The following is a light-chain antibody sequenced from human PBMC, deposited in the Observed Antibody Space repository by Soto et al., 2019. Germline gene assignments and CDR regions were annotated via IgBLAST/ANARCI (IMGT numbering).Light chain of an antibody. CDR1: QSVTTN. CDR3: QQYNYWPPT. V-gene: IGKV3-15*01. Sequence: IVMTQSPATLSVSPGERATLSCRASQSVTTNLGWYQHKPGQAPRLLIYAASTRATGIPARFSGSGSGTEFTLTISGLQSEDFAVYSCQQYNYWPPTFGQGTKVEIK. CDR2: AAS. J-gene: IGKJ1*01.